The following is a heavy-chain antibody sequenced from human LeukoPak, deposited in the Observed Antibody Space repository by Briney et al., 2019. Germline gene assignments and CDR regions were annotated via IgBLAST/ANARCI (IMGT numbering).Heavy chain of an antibody. Sequence: PGGSLRLSCAASGFTFNSYAMHWVRQAPGKGLEWVAVISSDGSNNYYADSVKGRFTISRDNSKNTLYLQVNSLRAEDTAVYYCARGLTNYYGSGTYYLSGGMDVWGQGTTVTVSS. CDR1: GFTFNSYA. CDR3: ARGLTNYYGSGTYYLSGGMDV. J-gene: IGHJ6*02. CDR2: ISSDGSNN. D-gene: IGHD3-10*01. V-gene: IGHV3-30-3*01.